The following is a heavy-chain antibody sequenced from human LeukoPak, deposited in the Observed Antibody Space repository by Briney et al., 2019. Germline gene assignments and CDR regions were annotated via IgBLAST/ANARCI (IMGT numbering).Heavy chain of an antibody. CDR2: IIPIFGTA. D-gene: IGHD3-10*01. J-gene: IGHJ5*02. V-gene: IGHV1-69*05. CDR1: GGTFSSYA. Sequence: SVKVSCKASGGTFSSYAISWVRQAPGQGLEWMGGIIPIFGTANYAQKFQGRVTITTDESTSTAYMELSSLRSEDTAVYYCARDPVRRVYYGSGSYYNNWFDPWGQGTLVTVSS. CDR3: ARDPVRRVYYGSGSYYNNWFDP.